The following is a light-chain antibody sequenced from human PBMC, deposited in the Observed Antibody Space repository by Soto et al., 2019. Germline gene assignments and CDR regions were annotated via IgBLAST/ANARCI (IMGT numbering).Light chain of an antibody. CDR1: QSVSSTS. J-gene: IGKJ5*01. CDR2: GAS. Sequence: EIVLTQSPGTLSLSPGERATLSCRASQSVSSTSLAWYQQKPGQAPRVLIYGASSRVTGIPDRFSGSGSGTDFTLTINRLEPEDFAMYYCQQYGSSPPITFGQGTRLEIK. CDR3: QQYGSSPPIT. V-gene: IGKV3-20*01.